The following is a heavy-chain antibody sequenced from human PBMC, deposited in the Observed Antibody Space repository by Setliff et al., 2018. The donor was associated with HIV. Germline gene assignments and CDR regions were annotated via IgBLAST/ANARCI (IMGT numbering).Heavy chain of an antibody. CDR1: GFTFSDYY. Sequence: PGGSLRLSCAASGFTFSDYYMSWVRQAPGKGLEWVSGISGSGATTNYADSVRGRFTISRDNAKNSLYLQMNSLRAEDTAVYYCVRDKDWAFDYWGQGTLVTVSS. CDR3: VRDKDWAFDY. V-gene: IGHV3-11*04. D-gene: IGHD3-9*01. CDR2: ISGSGATT. J-gene: IGHJ4*02.